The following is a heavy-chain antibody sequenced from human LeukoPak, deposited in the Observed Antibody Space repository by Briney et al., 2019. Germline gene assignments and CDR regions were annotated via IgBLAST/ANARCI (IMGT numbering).Heavy chain of an antibody. CDR3: ARHLLLGGFDY. Sequence: PSETLSLTCAVYGGSFSGYYWSWIRQPPGKGLEWIGEINHSGSTNYNPSLKSRVTISVDTSKNQFSLKLSSVTAADTAVYYCARHLLLGGFDYWGQGTLVTVSS. CDR1: GGSFSGYY. V-gene: IGHV4-34*01. CDR2: INHSGST. D-gene: IGHD3-16*01. J-gene: IGHJ4*02.